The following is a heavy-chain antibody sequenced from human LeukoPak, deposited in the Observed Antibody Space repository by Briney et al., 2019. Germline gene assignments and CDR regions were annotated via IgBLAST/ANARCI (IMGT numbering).Heavy chain of an antibody. CDR1: GGSISSYY. V-gene: IGHV4-59*01. CDR3: ARDLLKAFDI. J-gene: IGHJ3*02. CDR2: IYYSGST. Sequence: PSETLSLTCTVSGGSISSYYWSWIRQPPGKGLEWIGYIYYSGSTNYNPSLKSRVTISVDTSKNQFSLKLSSVTAADTAVYYCARDLLKAFDIWGQGTMVTASS.